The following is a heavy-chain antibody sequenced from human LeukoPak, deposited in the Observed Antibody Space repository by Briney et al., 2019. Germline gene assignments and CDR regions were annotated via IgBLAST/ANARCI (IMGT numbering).Heavy chain of an antibody. J-gene: IGHJ4*02. CDR3: ARIRIAAAGYPNYFDY. CDR2: IDWDDDK. CDR1: GFSLSTSGMC. Sequence: SGPTLVNPTQTLTLTCTFSGFSLSTSGMCVSWIRQPPGKALEWLARIDWDDDKYYSTSLKTRLTISKDTSKNQVVLTMTNMDPVDTATYYRARIRIAAAGYPNYFDYWGQGTLVTVSA. D-gene: IGHD6-13*01. V-gene: IGHV2-70*11.